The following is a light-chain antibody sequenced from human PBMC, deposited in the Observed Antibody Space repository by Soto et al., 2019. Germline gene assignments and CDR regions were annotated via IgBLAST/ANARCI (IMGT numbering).Light chain of an antibody. CDR1: QSISSW. CDR2: KAS. V-gene: IGKV1-5*03. J-gene: IGKJ1*01. Sequence: DIQMTHSPSTLSASVGARVTITCRASQSISSWLAWYQQKPGKAPKLLMYKASSLESGVPSRFSGSGSGTEFTLTISSLQADDFATYYCQQYNSYPTFGQGTKVDIK. CDR3: QQYNSYPT.